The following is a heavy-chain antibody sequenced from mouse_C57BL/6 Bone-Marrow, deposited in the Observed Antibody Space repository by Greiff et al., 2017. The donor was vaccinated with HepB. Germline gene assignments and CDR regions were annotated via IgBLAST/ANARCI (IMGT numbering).Heavy chain of an antibody. V-gene: IGHV14-4*01. D-gene: IGHD1-1*01. Sequence: EVKVEESGAELVRPGASVKLSCTASGFNIKDDYMHWVKQRPEQGLEWIGWIDPENGDTEYASKFQGKATITADTSSNTAYLQLSSLTSEDTAVYYCTSLLNYWGQGTTLTVSS. CDR1: GFNIKDDY. CDR2: IDPENGDT. J-gene: IGHJ2*01. CDR3: TSLLNY.